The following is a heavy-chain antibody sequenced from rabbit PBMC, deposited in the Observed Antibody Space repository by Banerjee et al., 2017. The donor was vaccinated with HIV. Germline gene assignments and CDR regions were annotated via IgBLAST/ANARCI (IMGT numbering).Heavy chain of an antibody. Sequence: QSLEESGGDLVKPGASLTLTCTASGFSFSSSYWICWVRQAPGKGLEWIACIWAGGSGSTYYASWARGRFTISKTSSTTVTLQMTSLTAADTATYFCANEYVATGRAFNLWGQGTLVTVS. CDR2: IWAGGSGST. J-gene: IGHJ4*01. CDR3: ANEYVATGRAFNL. D-gene: IGHD5-1*01. CDR1: GFSFSSSYW. V-gene: IGHV1S40*01.